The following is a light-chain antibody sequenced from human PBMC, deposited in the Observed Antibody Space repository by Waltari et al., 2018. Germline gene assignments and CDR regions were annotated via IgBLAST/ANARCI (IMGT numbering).Light chain of an antibody. V-gene: IGKV3-11*01. Sequence: EIVFTQSPATLSLSPGETATLSCRTSQGVGTYLAWYQQKPGQAPRLLIYDASNRATGLPARFRGSGSGTDFTLTISSLEAEDFAIYYCQQRSNWTPHTFGQGARLEIQ. CDR3: QQRSNWTPHT. CDR1: QGVGTY. CDR2: DAS. J-gene: IGKJ2*01.